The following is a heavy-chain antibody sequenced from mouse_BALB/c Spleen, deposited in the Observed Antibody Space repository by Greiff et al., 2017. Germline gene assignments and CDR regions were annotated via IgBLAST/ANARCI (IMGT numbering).Heavy chain of an antibody. CDR1: GFSLTSYG. V-gene: IGHV2-2*02. CDR3: ARNWEEKIYYGYVVPLAY. D-gene: IGHD2-2*01. J-gene: IGHJ3*01. CDR2: IWSGGST. Sequence: VKLQESGPGLVQPSQSLSITCTVSGFSLTSYGVHWVRQSPGKGLEWLGVIWSGGSTDYNAAFISRLSISKDNSKSQVFFKMNSLQANDTAIYYCARNWEEKIYYGYVVPLAYWGQGTLVTVSA.